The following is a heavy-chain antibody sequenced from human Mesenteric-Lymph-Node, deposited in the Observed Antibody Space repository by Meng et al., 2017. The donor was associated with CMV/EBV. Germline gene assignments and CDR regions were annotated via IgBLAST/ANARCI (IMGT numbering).Heavy chain of an antibody. D-gene: IGHD3-3*01. Sequence: ASVKVSCKASGYTFTGYYMHLVRQAPGQGLGWMGWMNPNSGNTGYAQKFQGRVTMTRNTSISTAYMELSSLRSEDTAVYCCARGVAARSGYFPYYYYGLGVWGQGTTVTVSS. CDR1: GYTFTGYY. V-gene: IGHV1-8*02. CDR3: ARGVAARSGYFPYYYYGLGV. CDR2: MNPNSGNT. J-gene: IGHJ6*02.